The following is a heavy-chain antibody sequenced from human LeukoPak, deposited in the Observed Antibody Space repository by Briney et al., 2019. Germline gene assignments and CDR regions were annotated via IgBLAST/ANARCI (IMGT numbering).Heavy chain of an antibody. V-gene: IGHV3-21*01. CDR3: AREGYYYGLDV. CDR1: GFTFSAYS. J-gene: IGHJ6*02. CDR2: ITYTSSSI. Sequence: GGSLRLSCAASGFTFSAYSMNWVRQAPGKGPEWVSSITYTSSSISYADSVRGRFTVSRDNAKNSLYLQMTSLRVEDTAVYYCAREGYYYGLDVWGPGTTVTVSS.